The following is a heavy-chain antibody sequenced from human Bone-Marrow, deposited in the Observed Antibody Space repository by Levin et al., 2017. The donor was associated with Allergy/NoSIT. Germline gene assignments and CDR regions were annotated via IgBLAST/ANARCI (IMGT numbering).Heavy chain of an antibody. J-gene: IGHJ5*02. CDR1: GGPFSTHA. Sequence: ASVKVSCKASGGPFSTHAISWVRQAPGQGLQWMGGISLIFGTANYAQKFQGRVTITADESTSTAYMELSSLRSEDTAVYYCARHDYSNYGFNWFDPWGQGTLVTVSS. V-gene: IGHV1-69*13. CDR2: ISLIFGTA. D-gene: IGHD4-11*01. CDR3: ARHDYSNYGFNWFDP.